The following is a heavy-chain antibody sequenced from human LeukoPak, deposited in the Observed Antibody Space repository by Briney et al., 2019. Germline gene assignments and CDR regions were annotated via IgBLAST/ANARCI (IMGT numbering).Heavy chain of an antibody. CDR3: TRFVGSSTSLIDY. D-gene: IGHD2-2*01. J-gene: IGHJ4*02. CDR2: IRSKAYGGTT. CDR1: GFTFGDYA. Sequence: GGSLRLSCTASGFTFGDYAMSWVRQAPGKGLEWVGFIRSKAYGGTTEYAASVKGRFTISRDDSKSIAYLQTNSLKTEDTAVYYCTRFVGSSTSLIDYWGQGTLVTVSS. V-gene: IGHV3-49*04.